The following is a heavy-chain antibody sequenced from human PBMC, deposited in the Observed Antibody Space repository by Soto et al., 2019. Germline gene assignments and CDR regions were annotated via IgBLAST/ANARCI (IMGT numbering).Heavy chain of an antibody. CDR1: GITFRNYA. Sequence: GGSRRLSCSVSGITFRNYAMHWVRQAPGRGLEYVSGITSDGDNTWHADSVKDRFTISRDNSDDTLYLQMSSLRVEDTAKYYCVKGNQLLRYYFEFWGPATIVTASS. V-gene: IGHV3-64D*08. J-gene: IGHJ4*01. CDR3: VKGNQLLRYYFEF. D-gene: IGHD2-15*01. CDR2: ITSDGDNT.